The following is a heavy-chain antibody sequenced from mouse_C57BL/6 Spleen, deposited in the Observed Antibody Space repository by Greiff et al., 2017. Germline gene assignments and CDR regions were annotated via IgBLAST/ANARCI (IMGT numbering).Heavy chain of an antibody. CDR3: ARGYGNYLAWFAY. J-gene: IGHJ3*01. CDR2: ISSGSSTI. V-gene: IGHV5-17*01. Sequence: EVMLVESGGGLVKPGGSLKLSCAASGFTFSDYGMHWVRQAPEKGLEWVAYISSGSSTIYYADTVKGRFTISRDNAKNTLFLQMTSLRSEDTAMYYCARGYGNYLAWFAYWGQGTLVTVSA. CDR1: GFTFSDYG. D-gene: IGHD2-10*02.